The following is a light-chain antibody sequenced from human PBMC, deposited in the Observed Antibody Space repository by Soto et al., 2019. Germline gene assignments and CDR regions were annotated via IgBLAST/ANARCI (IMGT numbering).Light chain of an antibody. V-gene: IGKV3-15*01. CDR1: QSIRSN. CDR2: DAS. J-gene: IGKJ5*01. CDR3: QQYSNWPRT. Sequence: EIVMTQSPATLSVSPGEKATLSCRASQSIRSNLAWYQRRPGQAPRVLIYDASTRATDIPAKFSGSGSGTEFTLTITSLQSEDLAVYYCQQYSNWPRTFGQETRLEIK.